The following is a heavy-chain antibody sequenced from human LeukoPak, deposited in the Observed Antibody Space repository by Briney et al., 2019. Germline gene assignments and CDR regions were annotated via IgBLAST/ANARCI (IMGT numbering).Heavy chain of an antibody. J-gene: IGHJ4*02. CDR1: GFTFSDYY. D-gene: IGHD6-19*01. CDR3: AKDLEQWLAVAVDY. CDR2: ISSSGSTI. V-gene: IGHV3-11*01. Sequence: GGSLRLSCAASGFTFSDYYMSWIRQAPGKGLEWVSYISSSGSTIYYADSVKGRFTISRDNSKNTLYLQMNSLRAEDTAVYYCAKDLEQWLAVAVDYWGQGTLVTVSS.